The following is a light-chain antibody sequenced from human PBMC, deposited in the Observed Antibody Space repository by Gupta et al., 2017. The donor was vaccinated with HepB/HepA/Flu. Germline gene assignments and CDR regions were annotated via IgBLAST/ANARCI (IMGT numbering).Light chain of an antibody. Sequence: EIVLTQSPATLSLSPGERATLSCRASQSVSSYLAWYQQKPGQAPRLLIYDASNRATGIPARFRGSGSGTDFTLTISSLEPEDFAVYYCHQHTNRTRVTFGQGTKVEIK. CDR2: DAS. CDR3: HQHTNRTRVT. CDR1: QSVSSY. J-gene: IGKJ1*01. V-gene: IGKV3-11*01.